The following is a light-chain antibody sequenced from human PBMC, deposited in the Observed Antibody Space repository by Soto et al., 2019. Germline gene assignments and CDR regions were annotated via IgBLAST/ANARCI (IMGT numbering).Light chain of an antibody. V-gene: IGKV1-8*01. J-gene: IGKJ5*01. CDR1: QGISSW. CDR3: QQYYDWPIT. CDR2: AAS. Sequence: AIRMTQSPSSFSASTGDRVTITCRASQGISSWLAWYQQKPGKAPKLLIYAASSLQSGVPSRFSGSGSGTDFTLTISSLQPEDFAVYYCQQYYDWPITFGQGTRLEIK.